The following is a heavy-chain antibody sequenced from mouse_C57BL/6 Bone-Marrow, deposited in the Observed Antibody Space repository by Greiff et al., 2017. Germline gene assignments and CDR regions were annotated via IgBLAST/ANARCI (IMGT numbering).Heavy chain of an antibody. V-gene: IGHV1-59*01. CDR2: IDPSDSYT. J-gene: IGHJ3*01. Sequence: QVQLQQPGAELVRPGTSVKLSCKASGYTFTSYWMHWVKQRPGQGLEWIGVIDPSDSYTNYNQKFKGKATLTVDTSSSTAYMQLSSLTSEDSAVYYCANYYSNYVFAYWGQGTLVTVSA. D-gene: IGHD2-5*01. CDR1: GYTFTSYW. CDR3: ANYYSNYVFAY.